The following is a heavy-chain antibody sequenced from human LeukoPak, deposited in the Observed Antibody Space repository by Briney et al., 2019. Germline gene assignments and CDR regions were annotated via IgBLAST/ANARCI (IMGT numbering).Heavy chain of an antibody. D-gene: IGHD6-13*01. V-gene: IGHV4-61*02. CDR3: ARGTSYRWQQLASFDS. J-gene: IGHJ4*02. Sequence: ASQTLSLTCTVSGGSVSSGNYHWSWNRQSAGEGLEWIGRIYASGSTNYKPSLNSRVTISLDTSKNQFSLKLTSVTAADTAVYYCARGTSYRWQQLASFDSWGQGTLVTVSS. CDR2: IYASGST. CDR1: GGSVSSGNYH.